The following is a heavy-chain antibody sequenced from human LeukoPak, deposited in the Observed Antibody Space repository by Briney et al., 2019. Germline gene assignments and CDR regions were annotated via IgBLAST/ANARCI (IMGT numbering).Heavy chain of an antibody. CDR2: IYHSGST. CDR3: ARRRTVLTGYYKGYYFDY. J-gene: IGHJ4*02. Sequence: PSETLSLTCAVSGGSISSGGYSWSWIRQPPGKGLEWIGYIYHSGSTYYNPSLKSRVTISVDRSKNQFSLKLSSVTAADTAVYYCARRRTVLTGYYKGYYFDYWGQGTLVTVSS. CDR1: GGSISSGGYS. D-gene: IGHD3-9*01. V-gene: IGHV4-30-2*01.